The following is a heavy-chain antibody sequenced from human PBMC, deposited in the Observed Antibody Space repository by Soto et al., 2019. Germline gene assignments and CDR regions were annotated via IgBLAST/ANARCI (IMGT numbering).Heavy chain of an antibody. J-gene: IGHJ4*02. Sequence: QAQLVESGGGLVKPGGSLRLACAASGFTFSDFYMSWVRQAPGKGLEWISFISLGDSYKKTADSVKGRFTISRDNANNSLYLQMDSLRAEDTAVYYCVRESRTDEDGYDARGYYFDYWGQGTLVTVSS. V-gene: IGHV3-11*06. CDR3: VRESRTDEDGYDARGYYFDY. CDR1: GFTFSDFY. D-gene: IGHD5-12*01. CDR2: ISLGDSYK.